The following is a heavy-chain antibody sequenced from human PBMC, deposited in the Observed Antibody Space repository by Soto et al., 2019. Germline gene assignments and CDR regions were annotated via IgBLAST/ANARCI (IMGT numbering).Heavy chain of an antibody. CDR1: GFTFSSYG. CDR2: ISYDGSNK. J-gene: IGHJ3*02. Sequence: GRSLRLSCAASGFTFSSYGMHWVRQAPGKGLEWVAVISYDGSNKYYADSVKGRFTISRDNSKNTLYLQMNSLRAEDTAVYYCARARGSDGSYYHAFDIWGQGTMVTVSS. D-gene: IGHD1-26*01. V-gene: IGHV3-30*19. CDR3: ARARGSDGSYYHAFDI.